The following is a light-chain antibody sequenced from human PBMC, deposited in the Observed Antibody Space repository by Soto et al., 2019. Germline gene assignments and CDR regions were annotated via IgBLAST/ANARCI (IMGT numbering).Light chain of an antibody. Sequence: DLVMTQSPDALGVSLAGRATLSCSSSQSVLYSSNNKNYLAWYQQKPAQPPKLLIYWAATRESRVPDRFSGSGSGTDFTLTISSLQAEDVAVYYCQQRSNWITFGQGTRLEIK. CDR3: QQRSNWIT. CDR1: QSVLYSSNNKNY. J-gene: IGKJ5*01. CDR2: WAA. V-gene: IGKV4-1*01.